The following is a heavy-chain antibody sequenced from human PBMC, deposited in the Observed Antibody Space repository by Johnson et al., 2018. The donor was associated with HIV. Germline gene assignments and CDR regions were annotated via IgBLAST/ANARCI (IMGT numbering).Heavy chain of an antibody. CDR3: AREAVVTWDTNVNKDAFDI. Sequence: QVQVVESGGGVVQPGRSLRLSCAASGFTFSSYGMHWVRQAPGKGLEWVAVISYDGSNKYYADSVTGRFTISRDNSKNTLYLQMNSLRAEDTAVYSCAREAVVTWDTNVNKDAFDIWGQGTMVTVSS. J-gene: IGHJ3*02. CDR2: ISYDGSNK. CDR1: GFTFSSYG. V-gene: IGHV3-30*03. D-gene: IGHD3-22*01.